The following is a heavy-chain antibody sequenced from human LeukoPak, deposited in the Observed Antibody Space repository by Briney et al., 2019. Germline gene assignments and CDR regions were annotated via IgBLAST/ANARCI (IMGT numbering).Heavy chain of an antibody. CDR3: ARDLEPGYNYASEFDH. CDR2: VGAYNFKT. Sequence: APVKVSFPAFGFSFFNFGISWGGQAPGQRPEWVGWVGAYNFKTNYAQKFQGRVTVTADPSTDTAHMELRSLRPDDTAVYYCARDLEPGYNYASEFDHWGQGTLVTVSS. CDR1: GFSFFNFG. J-gene: IGHJ4*02. V-gene: IGHV1-18*01. D-gene: IGHD5-18*01.